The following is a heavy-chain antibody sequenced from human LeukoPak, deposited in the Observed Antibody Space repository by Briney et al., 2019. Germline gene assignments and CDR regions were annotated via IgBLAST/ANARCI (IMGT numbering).Heavy chain of an antibody. CDR1: GGTFSSYA. CDR3: ASGIAARPGYFDY. J-gene: IGHJ4*02. Sequence: ASVKVSCKASGGTFSSYAIRWVRQAPGQGLEWMGWISAYNGNTNYAQKLQGRVTMTTDTSTSTAYMELRSLRSDDTAVYYCASGIAARPGYFDYWGQGTLVTVSS. V-gene: IGHV1-18*01. CDR2: ISAYNGNT. D-gene: IGHD6-6*01.